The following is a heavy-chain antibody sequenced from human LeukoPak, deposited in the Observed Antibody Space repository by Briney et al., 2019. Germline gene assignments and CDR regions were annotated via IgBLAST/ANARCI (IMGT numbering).Heavy chain of an antibody. CDR2: IYHSGST. V-gene: IGHV4-30-2*01. Sequence: PSETLSLTCAVSGGSISSGGYAWSWIRQPPGKGLEWIGYIYHSGSTYYNPSLKSRVTISVDGSKNQFSLKLSSVTAADTAVHYCARGDDRPYFDYWGQGTLVTVSS. J-gene: IGHJ4*02. D-gene: IGHD1-14*01. CDR3: ARGDDRPYFDY. CDR1: GGSISSGGYA.